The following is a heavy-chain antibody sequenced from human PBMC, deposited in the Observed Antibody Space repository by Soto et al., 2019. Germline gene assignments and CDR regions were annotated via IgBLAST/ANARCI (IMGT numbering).Heavy chain of an antibody. CDR1: GYTFTSYA. V-gene: IGHV1-3*01. CDR3: ARDPVHTRYYYGMDV. CDR2: INAGNGNT. J-gene: IGHJ6*02. Sequence: SVKVSFKASGYTFTSYAMHWVRQAPGQRLEWMGWINAGNGNTKYSQKFQGRVTITRDTSASTAYMELSSLRSEDTAVYYCARDPVHTRYYYGMDVWGQGTTVTVSS.